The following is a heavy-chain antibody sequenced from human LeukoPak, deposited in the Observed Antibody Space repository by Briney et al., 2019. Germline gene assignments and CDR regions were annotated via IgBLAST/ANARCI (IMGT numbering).Heavy chain of an antibody. CDR1: GGSFSGYY. D-gene: IGHD4-17*01. V-gene: IGHV4-34*01. CDR2: INHSGST. J-gene: IGHJ4*02. Sequence: SETLSLTCAVYGGSFSGYYWSWIRQPPGKGVEWIGEINHSGSTNYNPSLKSRVTISVDTSKNQFSLKLSSVTAADTAVYYCARSAVTTQLDYWGQGTLVTVSS. CDR3: ARSAVTTQLDY.